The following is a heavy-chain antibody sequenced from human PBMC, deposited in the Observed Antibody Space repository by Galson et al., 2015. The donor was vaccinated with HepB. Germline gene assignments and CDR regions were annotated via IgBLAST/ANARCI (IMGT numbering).Heavy chain of an antibody. V-gene: IGHV1-69*13. J-gene: IGHJ4*02. Sequence: SVKVSCKASGGTFSSYAISWVRQAPGQGLEWMGGIIPIFGTANYAQKFQGRVTITADESTSTAYMELSSLRSEDTAVYYCARFGVVPAAYDYWGQGTLVTVSS. D-gene: IGHD2-2*01. CDR1: GGTFSSYA. CDR3: ARFGVVPAAYDY. CDR2: IIPIFGTA.